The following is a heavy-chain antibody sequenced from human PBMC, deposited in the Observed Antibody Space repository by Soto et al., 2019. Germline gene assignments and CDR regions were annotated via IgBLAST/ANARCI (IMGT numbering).Heavy chain of an antibody. CDR2: IFSNDER. J-gene: IGHJ5*02. D-gene: IGHD2-15*01. V-gene: IGHV2-26*01. Sequence: QVTLKESGPVLVKPTETLTLTCTVSGFSLSNAGMGVSWIRQPPGKALEWLANIFSNDERRFSTSLKNRLSISKDTSNSQVVLIMTNMDPVDTATYYCAQTEDGGRSRTPAGWFDAWGQGTLVTVSS. CDR3: AQTEDGGRSRTPAGWFDA. CDR1: GFSLSNAGMG.